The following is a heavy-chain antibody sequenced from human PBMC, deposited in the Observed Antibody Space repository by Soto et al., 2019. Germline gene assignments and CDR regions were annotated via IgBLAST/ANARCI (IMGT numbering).Heavy chain of an antibody. V-gene: IGHV3-23*01. CDR3: AKEGGSIGGWFGRKFDS. CDR1: GFTFSTHA. J-gene: IGHJ4*02. Sequence: VGSLRLSCAASGFTFSTHAMSWVRQAPGKGLEWVSSISSGGTTTFYAASVEGRFTISRDKSKNTLYLQMNSLRADDTAVYYCAKEGGSIGGWFGRKFDSWGQGTQVTVSS. CDR2: ISSGGTTT. D-gene: IGHD3-16*01.